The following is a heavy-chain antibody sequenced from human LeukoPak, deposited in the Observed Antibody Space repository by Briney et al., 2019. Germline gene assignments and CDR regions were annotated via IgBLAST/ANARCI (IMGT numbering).Heavy chain of an antibody. CDR3: ARVFRRRSSRNYYYGMDV. J-gene: IGHJ6*02. CDR2: IYSGGST. D-gene: IGHD2-21*01. V-gene: IGHV3-66*01. Sequence: GGSLRLSCAASGFTVSSNYMSWVRQAPGKGLEWVSVIYSGGSTYYADSVKGRFTISRDNSKNTLYLQMNSLGAEDTAVYYCARVFRRRSSRNYYYGMDVWGQGTTVTVSS. CDR1: GFTVSSNY.